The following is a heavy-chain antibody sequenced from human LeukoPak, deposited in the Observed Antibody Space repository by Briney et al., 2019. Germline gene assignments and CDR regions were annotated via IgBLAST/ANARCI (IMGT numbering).Heavy chain of an antibody. J-gene: IGHJ5*02. V-gene: IGHV3-30-3*01. D-gene: IGHD2-2*02. CDR2: ISYDGSNK. CDR1: GFTFSSYA. Sequence: QPGGSLRLSCAASGFTFSSYAMHWVRQAPGKGLEWVAVISYDGSNKYYADSVKGRFTISRDNSKNTLYLQMNSLRAEDTAVYYCARDSTLGYCSSTSCYTVPKGFDPWGQGTLVTVSS. CDR3: ARDSTLGYCSSTSCYTVPKGFDP.